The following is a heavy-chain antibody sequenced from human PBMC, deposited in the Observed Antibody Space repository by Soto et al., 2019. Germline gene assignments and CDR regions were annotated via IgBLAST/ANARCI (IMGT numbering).Heavy chain of an antibody. D-gene: IGHD3-22*01. CDR2: IRCSGGST. Sequence: GGSLRLSCAASGFTFSSYAMSWVRQAPGKGLEWVSGIRCSGGSTYDADSVKGRFTISRDNSKNTLYLQMNSLRAEDTAVYYCAKGRYYYDSSGLDYWGQGTLVTVSS. CDR1: GFTFSSYA. CDR3: AKGRYYYDSSGLDY. V-gene: IGHV3-23*01. J-gene: IGHJ4*02.